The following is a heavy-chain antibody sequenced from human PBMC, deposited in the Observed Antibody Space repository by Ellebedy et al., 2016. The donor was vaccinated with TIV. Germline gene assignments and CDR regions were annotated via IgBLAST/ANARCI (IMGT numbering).Heavy chain of an antibody. J-gene: IGHJ6*03. CDR2: IYSTWNK. CDR3: ASRYGSGSFYKRDYYMDV. D-gene: IGHD3-10*01. V-gene: IGHV4-39*07. CDR1: GDSMSSRNLY. Sequence: MPSETLSLTCTVSGDSMSSRNLYRGWVRQAPGEGLQWIGSIYSTWNKYYNPSLESRVTMSVDTSKNQFSLKLSSVTAADTAVYYCASRYGSGSFYKRDYYMDVWGNGTTVTVSS.